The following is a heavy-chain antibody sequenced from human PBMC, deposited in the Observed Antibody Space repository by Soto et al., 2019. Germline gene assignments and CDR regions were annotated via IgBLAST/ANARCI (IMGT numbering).Heavy chain of an antibody. CDR1: GFTFSNAW. D-gene: IGHD3-22*01. J-gene: IGHJ4*02. CDR2: IKSKTDGGTT. Sequence: ESGGGLVKPGGSLRLSCAASGFTFSNAWMNWVRQAPGKGLEWVGRIKSKTDGGTTDYAAPVKGRFTISRDDSKNTLYLQMNSLKTEDTAVYYCTTQTLPYYYDSSGYPTDYWGQGTLVTVSS. V-gene: IGHV3-15*07. CDR3: TTQTLPYYYDSSGYPTDY.